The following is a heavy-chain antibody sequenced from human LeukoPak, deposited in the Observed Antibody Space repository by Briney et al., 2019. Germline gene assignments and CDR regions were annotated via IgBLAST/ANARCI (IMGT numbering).Heavy chain of an antibody. J-gene: IGHJ5*02. CDR3: ARGLGSFDP. CDR1: GGSISSYY. CDR2: IYYSGST. Sequence: PSETLSLTCTVSGGSISSYYWSWIRQPPGKGLEWIGYIYYSGSTNYNPSLKSRVTISVDTSKNQFSLKLSSVTAADTAVYYRARGLGSFDPWGQGTLVTVSS. D-gene: IGHD3-16*01. V-gene: IGHV4-59*08.